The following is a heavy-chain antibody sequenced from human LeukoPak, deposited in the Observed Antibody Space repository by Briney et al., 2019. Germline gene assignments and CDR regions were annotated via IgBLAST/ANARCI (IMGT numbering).Heavy chain of an antibody. D-gene: IGHD4-23*01. Sequence: SQTLSLTCAISGDSVSSNSAAWNWIRQSPSRGLEWLGRTYYRSKWYNDYAVSVKSRITINPDTSKNQFSLQLDSVTPEDTAVYYCARDIASGTVVTPGFDYWGQGTLVTVSS. CDR1: GDSVSSNSAA. CDR3: ARDIASGTVVTPGFDY. CDR2: TYYRSKWYN. J-gene: IGHJ4*02. V-gene: IGHV6-1*01.